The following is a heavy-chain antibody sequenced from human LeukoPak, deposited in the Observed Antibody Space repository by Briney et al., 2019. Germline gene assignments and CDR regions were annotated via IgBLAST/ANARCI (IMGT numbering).Heavy chain of an antibody. CDR3: AREYVHCSGGSCYSGGVFDP. CDR2: ISPNSGGT. CDR1: GYTFTGYN. Sequence: ASVKVSCTASGYTFTGYNMHWVRQAPGQGLEWMGWISPNSGGTNYAQKCQGRVTMTRDTSISTAYMEMSRLRSDDTAVYDCAREYVHCSGGSCYSGGVFDPWGQGTLVTVSS. V-gene: IGHV1-2*02. J-gene: IGHJ5*02. D-gene: IGHD2-15*01.